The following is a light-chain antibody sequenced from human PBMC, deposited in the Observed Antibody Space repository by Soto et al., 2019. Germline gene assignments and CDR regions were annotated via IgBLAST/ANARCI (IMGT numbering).Light chain of an antibody. CDR1: QSISSY. Sequence: DIQMTQSPSSLSASVGDRVTITCRARQSISSYLNWYQQKPGKAPKLLIYAASSLQSGVPSRFSGSGSGTDFTLTISSLQPEDFATYYCQQSYSTVWTFGQGTKVDIK. J-gene: IGKJ1*01. V-gene: IGKV1-39*01. CDR3: QQSYSTVWT. CDR2: AAS.